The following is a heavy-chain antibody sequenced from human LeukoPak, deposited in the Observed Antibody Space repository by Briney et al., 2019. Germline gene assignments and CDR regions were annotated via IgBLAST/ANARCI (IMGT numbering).Heavy chain of an antibody. CDR3: AKWGLLRPYTFDY. J-gene: IGHJ4*02. CDR2: ISGSGGST. V-gene: IGHV3-23*01. D-gene: IGHD1-26*01. Sequence: GGSLRLSCAASGFTFSRYAMSWVRQAPGKGLEWVSAISGSGGSTYYADSVKGRFTISRDNSKNTLYLQMNSLRAEDTAVYYCAKWGLLRPYTFDYWGQGTLVTVSS. CDR1: GFTFSRYA.